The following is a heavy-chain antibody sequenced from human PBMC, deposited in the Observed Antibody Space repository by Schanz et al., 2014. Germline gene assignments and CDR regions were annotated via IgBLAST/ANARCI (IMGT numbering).Heavy chain of an antibody. CDR1: GFTFSSYL. CDR2: IGGSGGST. D-gene: IGHD1-26*01. J-gene: IGHJ4*02. V-gene: IGHV3-23*04. CDR3: AKYGTGKGVSFEY. Sequence: EVQLVESGGGLVQPGGSLTLSCAASGFTFSSYLMSWVRQAPGKGLEWVSGIGGSGGSTDYADSVKGRFTISRDNSKNTVHLQMNSLTAEDTAVYYCAKYGTGKGVSFEYWGQGTLVTVSS.